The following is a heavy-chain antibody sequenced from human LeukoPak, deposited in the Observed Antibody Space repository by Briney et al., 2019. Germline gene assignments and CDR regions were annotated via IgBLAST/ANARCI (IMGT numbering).Heavy chain of an antibody. D-gene: IGHD5-18*01. V-gene: IGHV3-23*01. CDR3: AKVGYSYGYGLRGYGMDV. J-gene: IGHJ6*02. Sequence: TGGSLRLSCAASGLTFSSYAMSWVRQAPGKGLEWVSAISGSGGSTYYADSVKGRFTISRDNSKNTLYLQMNSLRAEDTAVYYCAKVGYSYGYGLRGYGMDVWGQGTTVTVSS. CDR2: ISGSGGST. CDR1: GLTFSSYA.